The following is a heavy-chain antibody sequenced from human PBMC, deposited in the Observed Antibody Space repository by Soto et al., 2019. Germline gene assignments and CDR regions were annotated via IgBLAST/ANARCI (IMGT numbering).Heavy chain of an antibody. Sequence: QVQLQESGPGLVKPSETLSLTCTVSGGSINSYYWNWIRQPPGKGLEWSGYISYSGGTNYNPSLKSRLTMSVDTSKSQFSLKLSSVTAAATAVYYCARQTHAWDWDFDLWGRGTLVTVSS. CDR3: ARQTHAWDWDFDL. V-gene: IGHV4-59*08. CDR1: GGSINSYY. CDR2: ISYSGGT. D-gene: IGHD3-16*01. J-gene: IGHJ2*01.